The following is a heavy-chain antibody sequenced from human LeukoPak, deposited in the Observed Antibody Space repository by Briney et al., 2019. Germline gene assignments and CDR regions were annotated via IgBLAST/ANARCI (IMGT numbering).Heavy chain of an antibody. CDR2: INPNSGCT. CDR3: ARDSGYNGNDAFDI. V-gene: IGHV1-2*06. D-gene: IGHD5-24*01. Sequence: GAAVKVSCKASGYTFTGYYMHWVRQAPGQGLEWMGRINPNSGCTNYAQKFQGRVTMTRDTSISTAYMELRRLRSDDTAVYYCARDSGYNGNDAFDIWGQGTMVTVSS. J-gene: IGHJ3*02. CDR1: GYTFTGYY.